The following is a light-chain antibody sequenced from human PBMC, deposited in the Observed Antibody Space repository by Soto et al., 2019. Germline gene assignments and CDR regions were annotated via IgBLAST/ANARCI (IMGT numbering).Light chain of an antibody. CDR1: QSISPW. CDR2: KAS. CDR3: QQYNTETLT. J-gene: IGKJ4*01. Sequence: DIQMTQSPSTLSASVGDSVTITCRASQSISPWLAWYQQKPGKAPTLLIYKASSLEGGVPSRFSGSGSGTDFNITISSLQPDDFATYYCQQYNTETLTFGGGTKVDIK. V-gene: IGKV1-5*03.